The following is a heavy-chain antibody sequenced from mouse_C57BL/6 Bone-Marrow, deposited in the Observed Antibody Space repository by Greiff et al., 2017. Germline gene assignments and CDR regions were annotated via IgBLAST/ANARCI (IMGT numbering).Heavy chain of an antibody. Sequence: EVKLQESGPELVKPGASVKIPCKASGYTFTDYNMDWVKQSHGKSLEWIGDINPNNGGTISNQKFKGKATLTLDKSSSTAYMELSSLTSEDTAVYYCARDFDYYYGSSYWYFDVWGTGTTVTVSS. J-gene: IGHJ1*03. CDR3: ARDFDYYYGSSYWYFDV. CDR2: INPNNGGT. D-gene: IGHD1-1*01. CDR1: GYTFTDYN. V-gene: IGHV1-18*01.